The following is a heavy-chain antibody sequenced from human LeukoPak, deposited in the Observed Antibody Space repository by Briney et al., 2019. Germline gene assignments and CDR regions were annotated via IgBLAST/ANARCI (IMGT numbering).Heavy chain of an antibody. D-gene: IGHD5-18*01. CDR2: IYSGGST. CDR3: ARDGYSYGYIDY. CDR1: EFSVGSNY. J-gene: IGHJ4*02. Sequence: PGGSLRLSCAASEFSVGSNYMTWVRQAPGKGLEWVSLIYSGGSTYYADSVKGRFTISRDNSKNTLYLQMGSLRAEDMAVYYCARDGYSYGYIDYWGQGTLVTVSS. V-gene: IGHV3-66*01.